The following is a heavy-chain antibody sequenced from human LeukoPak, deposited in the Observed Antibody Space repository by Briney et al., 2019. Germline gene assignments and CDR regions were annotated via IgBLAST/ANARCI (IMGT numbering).Heavy chain of an antibody. D-gene: IGHD6-13*01. CDR2: IYYSGST. Sequence: SETLSLTCTVSGGSISSSSYYWGWIRQPPGKGLEWIGTIYYSGSTYYNPSLKSRVIISVDTSKNQFSLKLSSVTAADTAVYYCARHLAGTGLDWFDPWGQGTLVTVSS. J-gene: IGHJ5*02. V-gene: IGHV4-39*07. CDR1: GGSISSSSYY. CDR3: ARHLAGTGLDWFDP.